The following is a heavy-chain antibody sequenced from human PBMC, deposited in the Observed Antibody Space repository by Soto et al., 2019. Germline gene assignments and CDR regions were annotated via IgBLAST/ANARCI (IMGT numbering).Heavy chain of an antibody. J-gene: IGHJ6*02. V-gene: IGHV3-48*02. Sequence: EVQLVESGGGLVQPGGSLRLSCAASGFTFSSYSMNWVRQAPGKGLEWVSYISSSSSTIYYADSVKGRFTISRDNAKNSLYLQMNSLRDEDTAVYYCAREGVRGVYYCYGLDVWGQGTTVTVSS. D-gene: IGHD3-10*01. CDR3: AREGVRGVYYCYGLDV. CDR1: GFTFSSYS. CDR2: ISSSSSTI.